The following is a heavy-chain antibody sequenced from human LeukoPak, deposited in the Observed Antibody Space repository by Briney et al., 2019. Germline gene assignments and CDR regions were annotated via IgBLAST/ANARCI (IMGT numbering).Heavy chain of an antibody. V-gene: IGHV4-59*12. CDR1: GGSISSYY. J-gene: IGHJ6*02. CDR3: ASSRPVLLRYYYGMDV. D-gene: IGHD2/OR15-2a*01. CDR2: IYYSGST. Sequence: SETLSLTCTVSGGSISSYYWSWIRQPPGKGLEWIGYIYYSGSTNYNPSLKSRATISVDKSKNQFSLKLSSVTAADTAVYYCASSRPVLLRYYYGMDVWGQGTTVTVSS.